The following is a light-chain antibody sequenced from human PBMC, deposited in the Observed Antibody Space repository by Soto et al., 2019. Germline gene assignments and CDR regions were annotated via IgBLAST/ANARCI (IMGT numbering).Light chain of an antibody. J-gene: IGLJ3*02. CDR3: ATWEDNLTARV. CDR2: RDS. Sequence: QSVLTQPPSASGTPGQRVTISCSGSRSNVESNTVSWYQQLPGTAPKLLIYRDSERPSGVPDRISGSKSGTSASLAISGLQSEDEAVYYCATWEDNLTARVFGGGTKLTVL. CDR1: RSNVESNT. V-gene: IGLV1-44*01.